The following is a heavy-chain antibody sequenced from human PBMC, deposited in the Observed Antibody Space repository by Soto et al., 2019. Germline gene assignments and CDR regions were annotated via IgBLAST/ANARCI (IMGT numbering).Heavy chain of an antibody. J-gene: IGHJ6*02. Sequence: SGGSLRLSCAASGFTFSSYSMNWVRQAPGTGLEWVSSISSSSSYIYYADSVKGRFTISRDNAKNSLYLQMNSLRAEDTTVYYCATDRAISYYDFWSGYSRWPSYYYGMDVWGQGTTVTVSS. CDR2: ISSSSSYI. CDR1: GFTFSSYS. CDR3: ATDRAISYYDFWSGYSRWPSYYYGMDV. D-gene: IGHD3-3*01. V-gene: IGHV3-21*01.